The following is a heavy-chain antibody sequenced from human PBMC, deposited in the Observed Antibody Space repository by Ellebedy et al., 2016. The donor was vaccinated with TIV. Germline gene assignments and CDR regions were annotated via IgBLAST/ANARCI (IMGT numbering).Heavy chain of an antibody. Sequence: GGSLRLXCAASGFTFSDYYMSWIRQAPGKGLEWLSYISSGSRTIHYADSVKGRFTISRDNARNSLYLQMNNLRAEDTAVYYCARDGTVTTYDGLDVWGQGTTVTVSS. CDR1: GFTFSDYY. D-gene: IGHD4-17*01. V-gene: IGHV3-11*01. CDR3: ARDGTVTTYDGLDV. CDR2: ISSGSRTI. J-gene: IGHJ6*02.